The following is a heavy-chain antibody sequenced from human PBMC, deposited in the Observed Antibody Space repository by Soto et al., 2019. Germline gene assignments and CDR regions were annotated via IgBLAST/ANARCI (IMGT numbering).Heavy chain of an antibody. CDR2: IFSNDEK. J-gene: IGHJ4*02. Sequence: KASGPVLVKPTETLTLTCTVSGFSLSNARMGVSWIRQPPGKAMEWLAHIFSNDEKSYSTSLKSRLTISKDTSKSQVVLTMTNIDPVDTATYYWARNRIVVVPAAIHFDYWGQGTLVTVSS. CDR1: GFSLSNARMG. D-gene: IGHD2-2*01. V-gene: IGHV2-26*01. CDR3: ARNRIVVVPAAIHFDY.